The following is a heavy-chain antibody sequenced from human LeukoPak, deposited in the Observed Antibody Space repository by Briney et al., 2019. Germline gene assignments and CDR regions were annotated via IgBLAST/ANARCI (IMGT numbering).Heavy chain of an antibody. CDR2: ILEDGSIQ. D-gene: IGHD1-14*01. Sequence: GGSLRLSCAASGFTFTNYMMHWVRQAPGKGLEWVAVILEDGSIQHYADSVQGRFTISRDNSKNTLFLRMNSLRTEDTAVYYCARVQGGGFRTADYWGQGTLVTVSS. V-gene: IGHV3-30*04. CDR3: ARVQGGGFRTADY. CDR1: GFTFTNYM. J-gene: IGHJ4*02.